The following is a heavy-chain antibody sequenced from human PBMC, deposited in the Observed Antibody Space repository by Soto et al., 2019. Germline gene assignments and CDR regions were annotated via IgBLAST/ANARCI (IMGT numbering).Heavy chain of an antibody. Sequence: QVQLVVSGGGVVQPGRSLRLSCAASGFAFNDYGMHWVRQAPGKGLEWVTAISYDGSHTYDADSVRGRFTISRDNSKNTLYLQMNSLRPEDSDVYYCAKDLGPVAITNWIDPWGQGTLVTVSS. D-gene: IGHD2-2*02. V-gene: IGHV3-30*18. CDR2: ISYDGSHT. CDR1: GFAFNDYG. CDR3: AKDLGPVAITNWIDP. J-gene: IGHJ5*02.